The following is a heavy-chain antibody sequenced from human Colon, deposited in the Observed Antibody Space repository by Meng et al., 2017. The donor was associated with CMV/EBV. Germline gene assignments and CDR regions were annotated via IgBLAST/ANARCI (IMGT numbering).Heavy chain of an antibody. CDR3: IKDISPGGLDN. Sequence: GGSLRLSCSASGFTFDGFAMHWLRQGPGKGLEWVSGIHWSTGRRDYADSVKGRFTISRDDAQNSLYLQMNSLRPEATALYYCIKDISPGGLDNWGQGSLVTVSS. CDR1: GFTFDGFA. J-gene: IGHJ4*02. D-gene: IGHD3-10*01. CDR2: IHWSTGRR. V-gene: IGHV3-9*01.